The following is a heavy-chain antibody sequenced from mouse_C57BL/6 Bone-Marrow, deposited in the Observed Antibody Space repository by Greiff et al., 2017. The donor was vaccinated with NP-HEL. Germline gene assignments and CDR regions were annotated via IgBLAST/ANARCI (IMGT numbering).Heavy chain of an antibody. V-gene: IGHV1-85*01. D-gene: IGHD2-2*01. J-gene: IGHJ3*01. Sequence: QVQLQQSGPELVKPGASVKLSCKASGYTFTSYDINWVKQRPGQGLEWIGWIYPRDGSTTYNEKFKGKATLTVDTSSSTAYMELHSLTSEDSAVYFCASIYYGYGGFAYWGQGTLVTVSA. CDR3: ASIYYGYGGFAY. CDR2: IYPRDGST. CDR1: GYTFTSYD.